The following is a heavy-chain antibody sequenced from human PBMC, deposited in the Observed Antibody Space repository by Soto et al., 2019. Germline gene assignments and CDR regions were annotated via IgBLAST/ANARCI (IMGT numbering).Heavy chain of an antibody. Sequence: QVQLQESGRGLVKPSGTLALTCAVSGGSISSSNWWRWVRQPPGKGLEWIGEIYHSGSTNYNPSLKSRVTLSVAKSKNQVLRKLSPVTAPATAVYYCARAAIGGSSWPFDYWGQGTLVTVSS. CDR3: ARAAIGGSSWPFDY. V-gene: IGHV4-4*02. D-gene: IGHD6-13*01. CDR2: IYHSGST. J-gene: IGHJ4*02. CDR1: GGSISSSNW.